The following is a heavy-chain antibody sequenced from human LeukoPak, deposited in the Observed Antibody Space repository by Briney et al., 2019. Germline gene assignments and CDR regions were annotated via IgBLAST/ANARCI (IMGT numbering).Heavy chain of an antibody. Sequence: GGSLRLSCAASGFSFNNYGMHWVRQAPGKGLEWVSVISYDGNKKYYGDSVRGRFTISRDNSKNTLYLQMNSLRAEDTAVYYCAKDITNIAVSAVGGFDYWGQGTLVTVSS. CDR1: GFSFNNYG. CDR2: ISYDGNKK. CDR3: AKDITNIAVSAVGGFDY. J-gene: IGHJ4*02. V-gene: IGHV3-30*18. D-gene: IGHD6-19*01.